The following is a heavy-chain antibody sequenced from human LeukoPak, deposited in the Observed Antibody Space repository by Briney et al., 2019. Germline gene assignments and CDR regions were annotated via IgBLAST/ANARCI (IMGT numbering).Heavy chain of an antibody. V-gene: IGHV4-34*01. CDR3: ERTTTVVTPAFDI. CDR2: INHSGST. Sequence: TSETLSLTCAVYGGSFSGYYWSWIRQPPGKGLEWIGEINHSGSTNYNPSLKSRVTISVDTSKNQFSLKLSSVTAADTAVYYCERTTTVVTPAFDIWGQGTMVTVSS. CDR1: GGSFSGYY. J-gene: IGHJ3*02. D-gene: IGHD4-23*01.